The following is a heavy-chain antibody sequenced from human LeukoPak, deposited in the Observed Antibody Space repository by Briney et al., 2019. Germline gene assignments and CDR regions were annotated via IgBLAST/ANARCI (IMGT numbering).Heavy chain of an antibody. V-gene: IGHV3-23*01. CDR2: ISGSGGST. CDR1: GFTFTSYA. CDR3: AKRRSIAAAGSGGVWYFDY. Sequence: GGSLRLSCAASGFTFTSYAMRWVRQAAGKGLEWVSAISGSGGSTYYADSVKGRFTISRDNSKNTLYLQMNSLRAEDTAVYYCAKRRSIAAAGSGGVWYFDYWGQGTLVTVSS. J-gene: IGHJ4*02. D-gene: IGHD6-13*01.